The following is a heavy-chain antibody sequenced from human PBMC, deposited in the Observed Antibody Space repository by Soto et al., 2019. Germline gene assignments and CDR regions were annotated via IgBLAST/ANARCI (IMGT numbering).Heavy chain of an antibody. V-gene: IGHV4-59*08. CDR3: ASLDPKAPGDRDY. Sequence: QVQLQESGPGLVKPSETLSLTCTVSGGSISSYYWSWIRQPPGKGLEWIGYIYYSGSTNYNPSLKSRVTISVDTSKNQFSLKLSSVTAADTAVYYCASLDPKAPGDRDYWGQGTLVTVSS. D-gene: IGHD7-27*01. J-gene: IGHJ4*02. CDR1: GGSISSYY. CDR2: IYYSGST.